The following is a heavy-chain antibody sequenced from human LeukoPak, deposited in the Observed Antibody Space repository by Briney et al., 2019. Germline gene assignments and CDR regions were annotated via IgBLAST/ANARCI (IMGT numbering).Heavy chain of an antibody. J-gene: IGHJ3*02. CDR1: GFTFSNYN. CDR3: VRAWGGGSYSHAFDI. CDR2: FSIFCIHI. D-gene: IGHD1-26*01. V-gene: IGHV3-21*06. Sequence: GGSLRLSCAASGFTFSNYNVNWVRQAPGKGLEWVSSFSIFCIHIYYADSLKGRFTISRDNAKNSLYLQMSSLRVDATAVFYCVRAWGGGSYSHAFDIWGQGTMVTVSS.